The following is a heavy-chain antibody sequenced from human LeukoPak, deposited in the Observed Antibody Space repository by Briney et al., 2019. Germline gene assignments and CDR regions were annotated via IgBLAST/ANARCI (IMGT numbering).Heavy chain of an antibody. V-gene: IGHV1-2*02. Sequence: ASVEVSCKASGYTFTDYYMHWVRQAPGQGLEWMGWINPNSGGTNYAQKFQGRVTMTRDTSTSTVYMELSSLRSEDTAVYYCAREWLGGPYSNDENYYFDYWGQGTLVTVSS. D-gene: IGHD4-11*01. CDR3: AREWLGGPYSNDENYYFDY. CDR1: GYTFTDYY. J-gene: IGHJ4*02. CDR2: INPNSGGT.